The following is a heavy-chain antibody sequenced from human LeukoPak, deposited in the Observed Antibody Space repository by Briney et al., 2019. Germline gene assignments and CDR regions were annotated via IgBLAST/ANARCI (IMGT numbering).Heavy chain of an antibody. CDR3: AKDGYYGSGRGTYYFDY. CDR2: ISWNSGSI. V-gene: IGHV3-9*01. J-gene: IGHJ4*02. D-gene: IGHD3-10*01. CDR1: GFTFDDYA. Sequence: GGSLRLSCAASGFTFDDYAMHWVRQAPGKGLEWVSGISWNSGSIGYADSVKGRFTISRDNAKNSLYLQMNSLRAEDTALYYCAKDGYYGSGRGTYYFDYWGQGTLVTVS.